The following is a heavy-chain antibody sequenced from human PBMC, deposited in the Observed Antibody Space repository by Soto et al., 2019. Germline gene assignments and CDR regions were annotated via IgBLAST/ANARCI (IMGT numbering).Heavy chain of an antibody. V-gene: IGHV3-30*18. CDR1: GFTFSLYG. J-gene: IGHJ6*02. CDR3: AKDSGYSGYDVYDYYYGMDV. D-gene: IGHD5-12*01. Sequence: QLVESGGGVVQPGRSLRLSCAASGFTFSLYGMHWVRQAPGKGLEWVAVTSYDGSNTDYADSVKGRFTISRDNSKHTLYPQMSSLRAEDTAVYYCAKDSGYSGYDVYDYYYGMDVWGQGTTVTVSS. CDR2: TSYDGSNT.